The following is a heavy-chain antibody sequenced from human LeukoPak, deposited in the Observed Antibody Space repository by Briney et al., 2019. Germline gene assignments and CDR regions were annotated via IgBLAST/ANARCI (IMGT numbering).Heavy chain of an antibody. Sequence: ASVKVSCKASGYTFTSYGIRWVRQAPGQGLEWMGWISAYNGNTNYAQKLQGRVTMTTDTSTSTAYMELRSLRSDDTAVYYCARDLLPIVVVPAAIGYWGQGTLVTVSS. CDR3: ARDLLPIVVVPAAIGY. D-gene: IGHD2-2*02. J-gene: IGHJ4*02. CDR1: GYTFTSYG. V-gene: IGHV1-18*01. CDR2: ISAYNGNT.